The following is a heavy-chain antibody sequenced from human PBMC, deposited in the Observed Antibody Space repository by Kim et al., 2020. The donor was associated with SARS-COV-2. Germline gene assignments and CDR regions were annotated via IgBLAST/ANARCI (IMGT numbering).Heavy chain of an antibody. CDR3: ARGFQKVKYQLLSPHWFDP. CDR1: GGSFSGYY. J-gene: IGHJ5*02. Sequence: SETLSLTCAVYGGSFSGYYWSWIRQPPGKGLEWIGEINHSGSTNYNPSLKSRVTISVDTSKNQFSLTLSSVTAADTAVYYCARGFQKVKYQLLSPHWFDPWGQGTLVTVSS. D-gene: IGHD2-2*01. CDR2: INHSGST. V-gene: IGHV4-34*01.